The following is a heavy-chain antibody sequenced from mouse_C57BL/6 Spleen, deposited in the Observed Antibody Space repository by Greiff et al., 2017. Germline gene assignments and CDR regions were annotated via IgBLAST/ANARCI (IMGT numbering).Heavy chain of an antibody. CDR3: ARKGNYGSSLYFDY. CDR1: GYTFTDYN. D-gene: IGHD1-1*01. CDR2: INPNNGGT. Sequence: EVQLQQPGPELVKPGASVKIPCKASGYTFTDYNMDWVKQSHGKSLEWIGDINPNNGGTIYNQKFKGKATLTVDKSSSTAYMELRSLTSEDTAVYYCARKGNYGSSLYFDYWGQGTTLTVSS. J-gene: IGHJ2*01. V-gene: IGHV1-18*01.